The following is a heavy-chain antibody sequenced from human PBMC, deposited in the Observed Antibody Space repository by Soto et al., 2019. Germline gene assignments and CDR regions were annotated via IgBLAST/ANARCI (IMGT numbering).Heavy chain of an antibody. CDR3: ARDPRMGAYYYYYGMDV. CDR2: IIPIFGTA. CDR1: GGTFSSYA. V-gene: IGHV1-69*13. J-gene: IGHJ6*02. D-gene: IGHD1-26*01. Sequence: SVKISCKASGGTFSSYAISWVRQAPGQGLEWMGGIIPIFGTANYAQKFQGRVTITADESTSTAYMELSSLRSEDTAVYYCARDPRMGAYYYYYGMDVWGQGTTVTVSS.